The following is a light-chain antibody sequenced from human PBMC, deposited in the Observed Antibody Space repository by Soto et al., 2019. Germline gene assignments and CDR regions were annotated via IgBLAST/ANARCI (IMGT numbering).Light chain of an antibody. J-gene: IGLJ1*01. CDR2: KDS. V-gene: IGLV3-25*02. CDR3: QSSDDSGDYYL. Sequence: SYELTQPPSVSVSPGQTARITCSGDELSKQYAYWYQQKPGQAPDLLIYKDSERASGIPERFSGSSSGTTVTLTISGVRAEDEADYYCQSSDDSGDYYLFGTGTQVTVL. CDR1: ELSKQY.